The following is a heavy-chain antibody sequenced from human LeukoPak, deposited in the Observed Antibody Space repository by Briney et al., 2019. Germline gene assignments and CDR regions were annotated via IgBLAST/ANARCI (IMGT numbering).Heavy chain of an antibody. Sequence: PGGSLRLSCAASGFTFSSYSMNWVRQAPGKGLEWVSYISSSSSTIYYADSVKGRFTISRDNAKNSLYLQMNSLRDEDTAVYYCARAPRQWELPSYYYYGMDVWGQGTTVTVSS. CDR1: GFTFSSYS. CDR3: ARAPRQWELPSYYYYGMDV. V-gene: IGHV3-48*02. CDR2: ISSSSSTI. D-gene: IGHD1-26*01. J-gene: IGHJ6*02.